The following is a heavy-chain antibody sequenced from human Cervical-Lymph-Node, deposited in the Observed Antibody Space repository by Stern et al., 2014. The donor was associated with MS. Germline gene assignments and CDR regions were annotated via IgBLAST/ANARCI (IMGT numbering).Heavy chain of an antibody. CDR2: IYWDDDK. J-gene: IGHJ4*02. Sequence: QVTLRESGPTLLKPTQTLTLTCTFSGFSLSTSGVDVGWIRQPPGKALEWLARIYWDDDKRYSSSLKSRLTITKDTSKNQVVLTMTNMDTVDTATYYCAHNRMGNWGQGTLDTVSS. CDR1: GFSLSTSGVD. CDR3: AHNRMGN. D-gene: IGHD1-26*01. V-gene: IGHV2-5*02.